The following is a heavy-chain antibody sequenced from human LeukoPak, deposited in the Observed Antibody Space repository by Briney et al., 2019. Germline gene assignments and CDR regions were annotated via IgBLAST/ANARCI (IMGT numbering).Heavy chain of an antibody. CDR1: GFIFSSYG. Sequence: GGSLRLSCAASGFIFSSYGMHWVRQAPGKGLEWVAFIRYDGSNKYYADSVKGRFTISRDNSKNTLYLQMNGLRAEDRAVYYCAKDLIAFDYGGNSGGYWGQGTLVTVSS. V-gene: IGHV3-30*02. CDR2: IRYDGSNK. J-gene: IGHJ4*02. CDR3: AKDLIAFDYGGNSGGY. D-gene: IGHD4-23*01.